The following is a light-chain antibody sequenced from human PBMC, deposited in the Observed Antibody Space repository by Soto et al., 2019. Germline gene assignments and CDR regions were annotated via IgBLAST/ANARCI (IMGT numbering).Light chain of an antibody. V-gene: IGKV3-11*01. J-gene: IGKJ2*01. CDR2: DTS. Sequence: EIVLTQSPATLSLSPGESATLSCRASQSFSSYLAWYQHKPGQAPRLLIYDTSNRATGIPARFSGSGSGTDFTLTISSLEPEDFAVYFCQQRSSWPVMYTFGQGTKLDIK. CDR1: QSFSSY. CDR3: QQRSSWPVMYT.